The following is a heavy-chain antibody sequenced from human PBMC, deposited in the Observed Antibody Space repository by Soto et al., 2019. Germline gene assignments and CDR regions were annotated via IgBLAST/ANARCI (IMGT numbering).Heavy chain of an antibody. D-gene: IGHD2-15*01. CDR1: GYTFTSYG. J-gene: IGHJ3*02. Sequence: ASVKVSCKASGYTFTSYGISWVRQAPGQGLEWMGWISAYNGNTNYAQKLQGRVTMTTDTSTSTAYMELRSLRSDDTAVYYCARVGLVAATLVDAFDIWGQGTMVTVSS. V-gene: IGHV1-18*01. CDR2: ISAYNGNT. CDR3: ARVGLVAATLVDAFDI.